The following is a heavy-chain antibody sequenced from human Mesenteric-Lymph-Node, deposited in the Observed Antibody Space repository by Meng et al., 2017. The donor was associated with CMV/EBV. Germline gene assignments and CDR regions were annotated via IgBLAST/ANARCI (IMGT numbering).Heavy chain of an antibody. D-gene: IGHD3-10*01. CDR3: ARDHYGSGSSGGEY. Sequence: CAASAFIFSSYDMHWVRQATGKGLEWVSGIGTSGDPYYADSVKGRFTISRDNSKNTLFLQMNSLRAEDTAVYYCARDHYGSGSSGGEYWGQGTLVTVSS. CDR2: IGTSGDP. J-gene: IGHJ4*02. CDR1: AFIFSSYD. V-gene: IGHV3-13*05.